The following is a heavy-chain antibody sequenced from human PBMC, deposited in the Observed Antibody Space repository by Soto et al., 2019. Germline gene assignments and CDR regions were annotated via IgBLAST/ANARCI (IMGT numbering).Heavy chain of an antibody. CDR1: GGSISSGGYY. CDR2: IYYSGST. Sequence: SETLSLTCTVSGGSISSGGYYWSWIRQHPGKGLEWIGYIYYSGSTYYNPSLKSRVTISVDTSKNQFSLKLSSVTAADTAVYYCARAENYTHYYDSSGYYYPNWFDPWGQGNLVTVSS. CDR3: ARAENYTHYYDSSGYYYPNWFDP. V-gene: IGHV4-31*02. J-gene: IGHJ5*02. D-gene: IGHD3-22*01.